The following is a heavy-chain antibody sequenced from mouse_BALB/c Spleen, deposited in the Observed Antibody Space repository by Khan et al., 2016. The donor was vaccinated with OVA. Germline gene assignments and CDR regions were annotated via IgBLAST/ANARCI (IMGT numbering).Heavy chain of an antibody. CDR1: GYIFIDYN. D-gene: IGHD3-1*01. CDR3: AREGGSWFPY. J-gene: IGHJ3*01. CDR2: ISPGSGNT. V-gene: IGHV1-77*01. Sequence: QVQLKESGTELARPGASVKLSCKASGYIFIDYNINWVKQRTGQGLEWIGEISPGSGNTYYNEKFKGKATLTADKSSSTAYMELSSLTSEDSAVYFLAREGGSWFPYWGQGTLITVSA.